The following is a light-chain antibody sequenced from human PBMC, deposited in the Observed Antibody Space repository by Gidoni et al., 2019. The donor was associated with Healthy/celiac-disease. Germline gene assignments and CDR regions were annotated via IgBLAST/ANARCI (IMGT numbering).Light chain of an antibody. J-gene: IGLJ1*01. CDR2: DDS. CDR3: QVWDSSSDHYV. V-gene: IGLV3-21*02. Sequence: SYVLTQPPSVSVAPGQTARITWGGNNIGSKSGHWYQQKPGPAPVLVVYDDSDRPSGIPERFSGSNSGNTATLTISRVEAGDEADYYCQVWDSSSDHYVFGTGTKVTVL. CDR1: NIGSKS.